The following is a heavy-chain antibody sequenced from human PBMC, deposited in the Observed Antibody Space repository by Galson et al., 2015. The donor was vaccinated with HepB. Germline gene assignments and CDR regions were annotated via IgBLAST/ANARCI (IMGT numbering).Heavy chain of an antibody. CDR2: IGGSGGST. V-gene: IGHV3-23*01. CDR3: AKDYRSSWYAWFDP. D-gene: IGHD6-13*01. Sequence: SLRLSCAASGFTFSSYAMSWVRQAPGEGLEWVSAIGGSGGSTYYADSVKGRFTISRDNSKNTLYLQMNSLRAGDTAVYYCAKDYRSSWYAWFDPWGQGTLVTVSS. J-gene: IGHJ5*02. CDR1: GFTFSSYA.